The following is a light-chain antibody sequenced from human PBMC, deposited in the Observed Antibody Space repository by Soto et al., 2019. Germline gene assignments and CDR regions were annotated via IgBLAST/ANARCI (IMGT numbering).Light chain of an antibody. V-gene: IGKV3-11*01. CDR2: DAS. Sequence: EIVLTQSPATLSLSPGERANLSCRASQSVSSYLAWYQQKPGQAPRLLIYDASNRATGIPARFSGSGSGTDFTLTISSLEPEDFAVYYCQQRSNWPRSWTFGQGTKVDIK. CDR3: QQRSNWPRSWT. J-gene: IGKJ1*01. CDR1: QSVSSY.